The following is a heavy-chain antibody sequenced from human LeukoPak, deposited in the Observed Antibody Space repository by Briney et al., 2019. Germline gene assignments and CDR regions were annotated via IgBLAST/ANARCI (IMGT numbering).Heavy chain of an antibody. J-gene: IGHJ3*02. V-gene: IGHV3-30*04. CDR2: ISYDGSNK. CDR1: GFTLSSYA. Sequence: GGSLRLSCAASGFTLSSYAMHWVRQAPGKGLEWVAVISYDGSNKYYADSVKGRFTISRDNSKNTLYLQMNSLRAEDTAVYYCARDWGSSLDIWGQGTMVTVSS. D-gene: IGHD6-6*01. CDR3: ARDWGSSLDI.